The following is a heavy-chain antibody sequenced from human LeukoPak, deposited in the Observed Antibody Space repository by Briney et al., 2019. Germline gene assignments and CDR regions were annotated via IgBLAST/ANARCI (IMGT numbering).Heavy chain of an antibody. V-gene: IGHV3-30-3*01. CDR2: ISYDGSNK. J-gene: IGHJ4*02. CDR1: GFTFSSYA. CDR3: ARDSPWFEY. Sequence: PGGSLRLSCAASGFTFSSYAMHWVRQAPGKGLEWVAVISYDGSNKYYADSVKGRFTISRDNSKNTVYLQMNSLRAEETAVYCCARDSPWFEYWGQGTLVTVSS.